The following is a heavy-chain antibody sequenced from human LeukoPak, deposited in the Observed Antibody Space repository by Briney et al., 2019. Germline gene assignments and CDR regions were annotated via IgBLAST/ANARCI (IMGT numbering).Heavy chain of an antibody. Sequence: PGGPLRLSCAASGFTFSSYWMHWVRQAPGKGLVWVSRINSEGTSTSYADSVKGRFTISRDNAKNSLYLQMNSLRAEDTAVYYCARGTAAAGFDYWGQGTLVTVSS. J-gene: IGHJ4*02. CDR3: ARGTAAAGFDY. D-gene: IGHD6-13*01. CDR1: GFTFSSYW. CDR2: INSEGTST. V-gene: IGHV3-74*01.